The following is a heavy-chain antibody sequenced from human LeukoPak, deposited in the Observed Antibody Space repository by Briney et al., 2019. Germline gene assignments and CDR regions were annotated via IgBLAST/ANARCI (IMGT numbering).Heavy chain of an antibody. D-gene: IGHD3-16*02. CDR3: ARGPSQLRLGELSLSHAFDI. Sequence: SETLSLTCTVSGGSISSYYWSWIRQPPGKGLEWIGEINHSGSTNYNPSLKSRVTISVDTSKNQFSLKLSSVTAADTAVYYCARGPSQLRLGELSLSHAFDIWGQGTMVTVSS. V-gene: IGHV4-34*01. CDR1: GGSISSYY. J-gene: IGHJ3*02. CDR2: INHSGST.